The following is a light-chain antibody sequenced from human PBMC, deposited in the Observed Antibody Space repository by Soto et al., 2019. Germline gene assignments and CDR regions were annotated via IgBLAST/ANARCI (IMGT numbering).Light chain of an antibody. J-gene: IGKJ1*01. Sequence: EIVLTQSPATLSVSPGERATLSCRASQSVSSNLAWYQQKPGQAPRLLIYGASTRATGIPARFSGSGSGTEFTLTISSLQTGDFAVYYCQKYNSAPWTFGQGTKVEIK. CDR2: GAS. CDR1: QSVSSN. CDR3: QKYNSAPWT. V-gene: IGKV3-15*01.